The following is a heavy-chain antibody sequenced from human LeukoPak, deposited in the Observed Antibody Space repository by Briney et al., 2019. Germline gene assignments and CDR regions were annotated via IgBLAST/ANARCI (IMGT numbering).Heavy chain of an antibody. J-gene: IGHJ3*02. CDR3: ARDLMITFGGVIVSYACDI. V-gene: IGHV4-4*07. Sequence: SETLSLTCTVSGGSISSYYWSWIRQPAGKGLEWIGRIYTSGSTNYNPSLKSRVTMSVDTSKSQFSLKLNSVTAADTAVYYCARDLMITFGGVIVSYACDIWGQGTMVTVSS. CDR1: GGSISSYY. CDR2: IYTSGST. D-gene: IGHD3-16*02.